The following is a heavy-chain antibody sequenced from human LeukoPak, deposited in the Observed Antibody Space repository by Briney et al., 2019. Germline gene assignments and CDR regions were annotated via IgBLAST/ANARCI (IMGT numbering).Heavy chain of an antibody. CDR1: GGSVSSGSYY. J-gene: IGHJ4*02. CDR3: ASPYCSGGSCYSY. Sequence: SETLSLTCTVSGGSVSSGSYYWSWLRQPPGTGLEWIGYIYYSGSTNYNPSLKSRVTISVDTSKNQFSLKLSSVTAADTAVYYCASPYCSGGSCYSYWGQGTLVTVSS. V-gene: IGHV4-61*01. D-gene: IGHD2-15*01. CDR2: IYYSGST.